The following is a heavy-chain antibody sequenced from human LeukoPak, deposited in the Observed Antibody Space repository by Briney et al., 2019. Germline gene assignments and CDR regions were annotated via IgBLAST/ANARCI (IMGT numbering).Heavy chain of an antibody. CDR3: ANPLSTTVSYGMDV. V-gene: IGHV1-18*01. CDR1: RYTFTSYT. D-gene: IGHD2-2*01. J-gene: IGHJ6*02. Sequence: ASVTVSSKPSRYTFTSYTISWLRQAPPQGIEWMGWITAYNGNTNYAQKFQGRISVTTDTSTSTAYMELRSLRSDDAVVYYWANPLSTTVSYGMDVWGQGTTVTVSS. CDR2: ITAYNGNT.